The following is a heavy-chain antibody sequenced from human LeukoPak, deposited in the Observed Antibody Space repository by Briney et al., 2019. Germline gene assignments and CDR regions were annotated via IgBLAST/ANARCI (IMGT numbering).Heavy chain of an antibody. Sequence: SETLSLTCAVYGGSFSGYYWSWIRQPPGKGLEWIGEINHSGSTNYNPSLKSRVTISVDTSKNQFSLKLSSVTAADTAVYYCASGYSGKLGYWGQGTLVTVSS. CDR1: GGSFSGYY. J-gene: IGHJ4*02. CDR3: ASGYSGKLGY. V-gene: IGHV4-34*01. D-gene: IGHD6-13*01. CDR2: INHSGST.